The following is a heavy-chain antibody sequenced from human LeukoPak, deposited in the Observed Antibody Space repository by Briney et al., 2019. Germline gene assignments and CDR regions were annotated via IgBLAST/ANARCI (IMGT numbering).Heavy chain of an antibody. CDR2: ISDDGRIK. V-gene: IGHV3-30*04. CDR3: AKGGLRYFDWFTDY. Sequence: PGGSLRLSCVASGFSFSRYDMHWVRQAPGKGLEWVAVISDDGRIKIYGDSVKGRLTISRDNSKNTLYLQMNSLRAEDTAVYYCAKGGLRYFDWFTDYWGQGTLVTVSS. J-gene: IGHJ4*02. D-gene: IGHD3-9*01. CDR1: GFSFSRYD.